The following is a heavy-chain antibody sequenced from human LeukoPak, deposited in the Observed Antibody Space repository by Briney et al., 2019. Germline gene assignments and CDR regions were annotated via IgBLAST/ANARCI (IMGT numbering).Heavy chain of an antibody. Sequence: GGSLRLSCAASGFTFSSYAVHWVRQAPGKGLEYVSAISSNGGSTYYANSVKGRFTISRDNSKNTLYLQMGSLRAEDMAVYYCARAVRIAVAGMGKYYFDYWGQGTLVTVSS. CDR1: GFTFSSYA. J-gene: IGHJ4*02. CDR2: ISSNGGST. D-gene: IGHD6-19*01. CDR3: ARAVRIAVAGMGKYYFDY. V-gene: IGHV3-64*01.